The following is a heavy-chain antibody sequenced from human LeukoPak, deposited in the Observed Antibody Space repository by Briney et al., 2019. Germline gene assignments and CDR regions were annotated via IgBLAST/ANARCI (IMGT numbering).Heavy chain of an antibody. J-gene: IGHJ4*02. V-gene: IGHV3-30-3*01. Sequence: RSLRLSCAASGFVFISYAMHWVRQAPGKGLEWVAIISFDGANTYYADSVKGRFTISRDNSKNTLYLQMNSLRSGDTSVYYCAKDRRGALGTSGCFDHWGQGTLVTVSS. CDR1: GFVFISYA. D-gene: IGHD2-2*01. CDR3: AKDRRGALGTSGCFDH. CDR2: ISFDGANT.